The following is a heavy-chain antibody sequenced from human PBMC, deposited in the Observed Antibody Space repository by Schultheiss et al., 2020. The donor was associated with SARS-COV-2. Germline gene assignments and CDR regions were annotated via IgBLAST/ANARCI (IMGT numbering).Heavy chain of an antibody. Sequence: GGSLRLSCAASGFTFSSYSMNWVRQAPGKGLEWVAVISYDGSYKYYADSVKGRFTISRDNSKNTLFLQMNSLRAEDTAVYYCARDRIAAAGRSYYYMDVWGKGTTVTVSS. V-gene: IGHV3-30*05. CDR3: ARDRIAAAGRSYYYMDV. CDR1: GFTFSSYS. J-gene: IGHJ6*03. CDR2: ISYDGSYK. D-gene: IGHD6-13*01.